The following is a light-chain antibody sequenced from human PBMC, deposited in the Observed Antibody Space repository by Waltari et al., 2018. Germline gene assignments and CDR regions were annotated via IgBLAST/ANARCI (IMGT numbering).Light chain of an antibody. CDR2: GKN. Sequence: SSELTQDPAVSVALGQTVRITCQGASLRTYYVSWFHQKPGQAPALVIYGKNNRPSGIPDRFSASSSGSTASLTIIGAQAEDEADYYCAAWDDSLHGHWVFGGGTKVTVL. V-gene: IGLV3-19*01. CDR1: SLRTYY. J-gene: IGLJ3*02. CDR3: AAWDDSLHGHWV.